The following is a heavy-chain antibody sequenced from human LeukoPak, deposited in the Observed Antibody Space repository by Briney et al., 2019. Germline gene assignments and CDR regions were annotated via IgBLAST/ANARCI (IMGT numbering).Heavy chain of an antibody. Sequence: GGSLRLSCAASGFTFSTYGVHWVRQAPGKGLEWVAFIQYDGDDKFYADSVKGRFTISRDNSKNTLYLQMNSLRDEDTAVYYCAKAYSSRSSGAHLYFMDVWGKGTTVTVSS. CDR2: IQYDGDDK. CDR3: AKAYSSRSSGAHLYFMDV. D-gene: IGHD6-13*01. J-gene: IGHJ6*03. V-gene: IGHV3-30*02. CDR1: GFTFSTYG.